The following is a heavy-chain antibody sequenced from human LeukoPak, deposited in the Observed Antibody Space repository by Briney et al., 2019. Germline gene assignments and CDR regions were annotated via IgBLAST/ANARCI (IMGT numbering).Heavy chain of an antibody. CDR3: AKDNRYYYDTNGLRGVDY. CDR1: GYTFTSYY. Sequence: ASVKVSCKASGYTFTSYYMHWVRRAPGQGLEWMGWINPASGDTNYVQKFQGRVTMTRDTSISTTYMELNTLRSDDTAVYYCAKDNRYYYDTNGLRGVDYWGQGTLVTVSS. V-gene: IGHV1-2*02. J-gene: IGHJ4*02. D-gene: IGHD3-22*01. CDR2: INPASGDT.